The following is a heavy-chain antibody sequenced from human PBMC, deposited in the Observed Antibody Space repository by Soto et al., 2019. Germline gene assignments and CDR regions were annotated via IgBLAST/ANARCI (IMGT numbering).Heavy chain of an antibody. CDR3: ARDVGSD. CDR2: IKEDGSET. CDR1: GFTFSRDW. D-gene: IGHD3-10*01. J-gene: IGHJ4*02. Sequence: EVQVVESGGGLVQPGGSLRLSCGASGFTFSRDWMTWVRQAPGKGLEWVANIKEDGSETYYVDSVKGRFTISRDNAKNPLYLQMNSLRAEDTAVYYCARDVGSDWGQGTLVTVSS. V-gene: IGHV3-7*05.